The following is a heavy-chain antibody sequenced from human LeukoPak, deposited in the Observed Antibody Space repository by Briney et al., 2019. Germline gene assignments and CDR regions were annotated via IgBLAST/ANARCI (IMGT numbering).Heavy chain of an antibody. D-gene: IGHD3-22*01. CDR3: ASYGGDSSMDQGLQAAFDI. CDR2: INPSGGST. J-gene: IGHJ3*02. V-gene: IGHV1-46*01. CDR1: GYTFTGYY. Sequence: ASVKVSCKASGYTFTGYYMHWVRQAPGQGLEWMGIINPSGGSTSYAQKFQGRVTMTRDMSTSTVYMELSSLRSEDTAVYYCASYGGDSSMDQGLQAAFDIWGQGTMVTVSS.